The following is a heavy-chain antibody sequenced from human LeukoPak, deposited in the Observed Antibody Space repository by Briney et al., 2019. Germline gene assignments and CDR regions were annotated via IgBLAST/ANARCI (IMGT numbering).Heavy chain of an antibody. V-gene: IGHV1-3*01. CDR1: GYTFTSYA. J-gene: IGHJ5*02. CDR3: ARGRMVRGVIITYNWFDP. CDR2: INAGNGNT. D-gene: IGHD3-10*01. Sequence: VSVKVSCKASGYTFTSYAMHWVRQAPGQRLEWMGWINAGNGNTKYSQKFQGRVTITRDTSASTAYMELSSQRSEDTAVYYCARGRMVRGVIITYNWFDPWGQGTLVTVSS.